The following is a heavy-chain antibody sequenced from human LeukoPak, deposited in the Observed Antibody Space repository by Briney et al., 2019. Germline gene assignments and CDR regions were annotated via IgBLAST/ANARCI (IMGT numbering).Heavy chain of an antibody. CDR1: GFTFSTYW. Sequence: GGSLRLPCAASGFTFSTYWRHWVRQAPGKGLVWLSRISSDGSSTNYADSVKGRFTISRDNAKNTLYLQMNSLRAEDTAVYYCARDYGEGGYYFDYWGQGTLVTVSS. CDR2: ISSDGSST. D-gene: IGHD4-17*01. J-gene: IGHJ4*02. CDR3: ARDYGEGGYYFDY. V-gene: IGHV3-74*01.